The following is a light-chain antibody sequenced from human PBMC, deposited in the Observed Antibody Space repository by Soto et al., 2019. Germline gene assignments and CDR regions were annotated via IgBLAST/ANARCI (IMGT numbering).Light chain of an antibody. CDR2: GAS. Sequence: EIVLTQSPGTLSLSPGERATLSCRASQSVSSSCLAWYQQKPGQAPRLLISGASSRATGIPDRFSGSGSGTDFTLTISRLEPEDFAVYYCQQCGSSPRTFGQGTKVEIK. V-gene: IGKV3-20*01. J-gene: IGKJ1*01. CDR3: QQCGSSPRT. CDR1: QSVSSSC.